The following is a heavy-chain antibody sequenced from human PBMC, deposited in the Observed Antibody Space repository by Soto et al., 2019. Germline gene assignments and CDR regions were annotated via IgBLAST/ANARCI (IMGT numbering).Heavy chain of an antibody. D-gene: IGHD3-9*01. CDR1: GFTFSSYA. CDR2: ISGSGGST. J-gene: IGHJ4*02. Sequence: GGSLRLSCAASGFTFSSYAMSWVRQAPGKGLEWVSAISGSGGSTYYADSVKGRFTISRDNSKNTLYLQMNSLRAEDTAVYYCANDLSESRYFDWTFDYWGQGTLVTVSS. V-gene: IGHV3-23*01. CDR3: ANDLSESRYFDWTFDY.